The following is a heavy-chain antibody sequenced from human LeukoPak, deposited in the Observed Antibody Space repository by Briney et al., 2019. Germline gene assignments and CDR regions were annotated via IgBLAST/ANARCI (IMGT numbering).Heavy chain of an antibody. Sequence: SETLSLTCTVSGGSISTDNCYWGWIRQPPGKGLEWIGSIYYNGNTYYNPSLKSRVTISVDTSKNQFSPKVNSVTAADTAVYYCARTTQHDFWSGYLGWFDPWGQGTLVTVSS. CDR3: ARTTQHDFWSGYLGWFDP. V-gene: IGHV4-39*07. D-gene: IGHD3-3*01. CDR1: GGSISTDNCY. J-gene: IGHJ5*02. CDR2: IYYNGNT.